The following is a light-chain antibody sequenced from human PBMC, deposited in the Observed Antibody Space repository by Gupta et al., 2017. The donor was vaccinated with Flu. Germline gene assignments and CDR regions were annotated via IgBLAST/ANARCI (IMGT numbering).Light chain of an antibody. CDR2: DVT. Sequence: QSAPTQPRLVSGSPGQSVTISYTGTSNDVGVSNRVSWYEQRPGKAPKLILYDVTERPSRVPDRFSGSKSGNTASLTISGLQADDEADYYCSSHAGRVTWVFGTGTTVTVL. J-gene: IGLJ1*01. CDR3: SSHAGRVTWV. V-gene: IGLV2-11*01. CDR1: SNDVGVSNR.